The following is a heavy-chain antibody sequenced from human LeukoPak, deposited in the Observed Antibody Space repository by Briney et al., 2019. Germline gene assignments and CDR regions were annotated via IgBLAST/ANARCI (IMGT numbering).Heavy chain of an antibody. CDR3: ATDLSGSGFS. Sequence: PSETLSLTCTVSGGSISSTTYYWAWIRQPPGKGLEWIGSIYYSGSTYYNPSLKSRVTISVDTSKNQFSLKLISVTAADTAVYYCATDLSGSGFSWGQGTLVTVSS. D-gene: IGHD3-10*01. CDR2: IYYSGST. J-gene: IGHJ5*02. CDR1: GGSISSTTYY. V-gene: IGHV4-39*07.